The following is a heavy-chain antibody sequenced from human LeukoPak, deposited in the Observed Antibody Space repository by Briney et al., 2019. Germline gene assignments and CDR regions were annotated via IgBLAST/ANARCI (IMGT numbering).Heavy chain of an antibody. CDR2: INHSGST. V-gene: IGHV4-34*01. D-gene: IGHD3-10*02. Sequence: SETLSLTCAVYGGSFSGYYWSWIRQPPGKGLEWIGEINHSGSTYYNPSLRSRVTISVDTSKNQFSLKLSSVTAADTAVYYCARHDRGSYYFDYWGQGTLVTVSS. CDR3: ARHDRGSYYFDY. J-gene: IGHJ4*02. CDR1: GGSFSGYY.